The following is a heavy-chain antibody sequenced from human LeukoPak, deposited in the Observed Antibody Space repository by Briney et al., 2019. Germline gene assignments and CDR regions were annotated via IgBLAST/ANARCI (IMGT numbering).Heavy chain of an antibody. CDR2: IIPILGIA. D-gene: IGHD3-10*01. V-gene: IGHV1-69*04. CDR3: ARVGAGGAAFDI. Sequence: SVKVSCKASGGTFSSYAISWVRQAPGQGLEWMGRIIPILGIANYAQKFQGRVTITADKSTSTAYMELSSPRSEDTAVYYCARVGAGGAAFDIWGQGTMVTVSS. J-gene: IGHJ3*02. CDR1: GGTFSSYA.